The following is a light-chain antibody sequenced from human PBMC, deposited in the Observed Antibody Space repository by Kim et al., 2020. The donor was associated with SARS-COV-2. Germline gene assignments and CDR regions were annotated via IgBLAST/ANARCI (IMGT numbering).Light chain of an antibody. CDR3: QSYDTSHVV. J-gene: IGLJ2*01. V-gene: IGLV1-40*01. CDR1: SSNIGAGYD. Sequence: QSALTQPPSVSGAPGQRVTISCTGSSSNIGAGYDVHWYQQLPGTAPRFLIYGNTNRPSGVPDRFSGSTSGTSASLVITGLQAEDEADYYCQSYDTSHVVFGGGTKVTVL. CDR2: GNT.